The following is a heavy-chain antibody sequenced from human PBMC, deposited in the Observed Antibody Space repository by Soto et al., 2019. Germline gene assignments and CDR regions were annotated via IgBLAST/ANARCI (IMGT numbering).Heavy chain of an antibody. CDR1: GFTFSSYG. CDR3: ARDLATYDILTGYYRGWHGMDV. V-gene: IGHV3-33*01. J-gene: IGHJ6*02. Sequence: GGSLRLSCAASGFTFSSYGMHWVRQAPGKGLEWVAVIWYDGSNKYYADSVKGRFTISRDNSKNTLYLQMNSLRAEDTAVYYCARDLATYDILTGYYRGWHGMDVWGQGTTVTVSS. CDR2: IWYDGSNK. D-gene: IGHD3-9*01.